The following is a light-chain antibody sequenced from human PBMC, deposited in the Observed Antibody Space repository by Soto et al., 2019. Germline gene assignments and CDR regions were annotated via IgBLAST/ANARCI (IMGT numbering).Light chain of an antibody. V-gene: IGKV1-5*03. J-gene: IGKJ1*01. Sequence: DILLTQSPSTLSASVGDRVTITCRASQSIRSWLAWYQQGPGKAPKLLIYKASSLESGVPSRFSGSGSGTEFTLTINSLQPDDFATYHCQQYITSPWTFGQGTKVEIK. CDR3: QQYITSPWT. CDR2: KAS. CDR1: QSIRSW.